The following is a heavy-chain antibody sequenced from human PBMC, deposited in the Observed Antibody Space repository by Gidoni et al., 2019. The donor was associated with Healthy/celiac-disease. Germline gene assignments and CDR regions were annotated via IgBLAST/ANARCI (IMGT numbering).Heavy chain of an antibody. J-gene: IGHJ4*02. D-gene: IGHD6-19*01. CDR3: AKGVEQWLAHHFDY. V-gene: IGHV3-23*01. CDR2: IRGRGGST. Sequence: EVQLLESGGGLVQPGGSLGLSCAASGFPFSSYALSWVRQAPGKGLEWVSAIRGRGGSTYYADSVKGRFTISRDNSKNTLYLQMNSLRAEDTAVYYCAKGVEQWLAHHFDYWGQGTLVTVSS. CDR1: GFPFSSYA.